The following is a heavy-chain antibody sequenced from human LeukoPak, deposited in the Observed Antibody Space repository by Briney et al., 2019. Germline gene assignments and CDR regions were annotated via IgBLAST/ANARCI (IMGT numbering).Heavy chain of an antibody. V-gene: IGHV3-15*01. D-gene: IGHD4-17*01. J-gene: IGHJ4*02. CDR3: TTPLTTVTTLPFDS. Sequence: PGGSLRLSCAASGFTFCNARMSWVRQAPGGGREWVVRIKSRGDGGTTDYATPVKGRFTISRDDSKATVYLQMNSLKTEDTGVYYCTTPLTTVTTLPFDSWGQGTLVTVSS. CDR2: IKSRGDGGTT. CDR1: GFTFCNAR.